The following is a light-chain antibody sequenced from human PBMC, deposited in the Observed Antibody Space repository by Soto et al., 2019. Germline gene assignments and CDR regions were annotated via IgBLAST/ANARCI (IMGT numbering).Light chain of an antibody. Sequence: WAKATTRCTASQSVSSTYLGWYQQQPGQPPRLLMSGTSNRATGTPDRFSGSGSGTDFTLTISSLQAEDVAVYYCQQYYSTPLTFGGGTKWIS. CDR3: QQYYSTPLT. CDR1: QSVSSTY. V-gene: IGKV3D-7*01. CDR2: GTS. J-gene: IGKJ4*01.